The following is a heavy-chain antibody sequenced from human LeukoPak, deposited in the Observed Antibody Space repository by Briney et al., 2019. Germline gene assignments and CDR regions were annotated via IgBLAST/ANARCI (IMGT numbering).Heavy chain of an antibody. CDR2: IDTNTGDP. CDR3: ARVADRGY. Sequence: ASVKVSCKASGYIFTSFGMNWVRPAPGQGLEWMGRIDTNTGDPTYAQGFTGRFVFSLDTSVNTAYLEITRLKAEDTAIYYCARVADRGYWGQGTLVTVSS. CDR1: GYIFTSFG. D-gene: IGHD3-10*01. V-gene: IGHV7-4-1*02. J-gene: IGHJ4*02.